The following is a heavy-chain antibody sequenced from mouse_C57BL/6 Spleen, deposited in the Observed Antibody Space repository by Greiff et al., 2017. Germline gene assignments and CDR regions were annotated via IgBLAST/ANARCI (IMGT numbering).Heavy chain of an antibody. CDR3: ARDLHYYGSSHWYFDV. V-gene: IGHV1-52*01. CDR2: IDPSDSET. D-gene: IGHD1-1*01. J-gene: IGHJ1*03. CDR1: GYTFTSYW. Sequence: VQLQQPGAELVRPGSSVKLSCKASGYTFTSYWMHWVKQRPIQGLEWIGNIDPSDSETHYNQKFKDKATLTVDKSSSTAYMQLSSLTSEDSAVYYCARDLHYYGSSHWYFDVWGTGTTVTVSS.